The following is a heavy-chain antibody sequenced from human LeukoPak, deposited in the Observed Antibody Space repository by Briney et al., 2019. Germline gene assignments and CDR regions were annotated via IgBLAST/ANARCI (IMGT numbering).Heavy chain of an antibody. V-gene: IGHV4-59*01. J-gene: IGHJ4*02. CDR3: ARGYSSGWYYFDY. D-gene: IGHD6-19*01. Sequence: SETLSLTCSVSGGPIRSYYWSWLRQTPGKGLEWIGNIYNSGSTNYNPSLKSRVTISVDTSKNQFSLKLSSVTAADTAVYYCARGYSSGWYYFDYWGQGTLVTVSS. CDR2: IYNSGST. CDR1: GGPIRSYY.